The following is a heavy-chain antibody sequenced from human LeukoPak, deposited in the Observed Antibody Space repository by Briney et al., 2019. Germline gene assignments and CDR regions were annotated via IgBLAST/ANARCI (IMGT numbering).Heavy chain of an antibody. CDR3: AKLYGSGSDGDY. J-gene: IGHJ4*02. V-gene: IGHV3-23*01. CDR1: GFTFSSYA. CDR2: ISGSGGST. D-gene: IGHD3-10*01. Sequence: PGGSLRLSCAASGFTFSSYAMSWVRQAPGKGLEWVPAISGSGGSTYYADSVKGRFTISRDNSKNTLYLQMNSLRAEDTAVYYCAKLYGSGSDGDYWGQGTLVTVSS.